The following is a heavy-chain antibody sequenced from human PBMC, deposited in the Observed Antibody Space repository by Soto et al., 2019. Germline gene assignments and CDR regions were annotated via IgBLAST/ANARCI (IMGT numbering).Heavy chain of an antibody. V-gene: IGHV1-69*01. Sequence: VQLMQSGAEVKKPGSSVKVSCKASGGTFSSHSINWVRQAPGQGLEWMGGVISLFGTANYAHNFKGRVTITADQSTSTAYMELNSLRSDDTAVYYYAREVGYGDFSAALLDCGQGTLVTVSS. D-gene: IGHD4-17*01. CDR2: VISLFGTA. CDR1: GGTFSSHS. CDR3: AREVGYGDFSAALLD. J-gene: IGHJ4*02.